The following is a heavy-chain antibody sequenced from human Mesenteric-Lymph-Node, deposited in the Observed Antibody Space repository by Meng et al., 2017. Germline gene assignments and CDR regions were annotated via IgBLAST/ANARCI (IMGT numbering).Heavy chain of an antibody. Sequence: QVQVVRSGAELKRPGSSVKVSRKASGGTFSSYAISWVRQAHGQGLEWMGGIIPIFGTANYAQKFQGRVTITADESTSTAYMELSSLRSEDTAVYYCARGASSWPYYFDYWGQGTLVTVSS. J-gene: IGHJ4*02. D-gene: IGHD6-13*01. V-gene: IGHV1-69*01. CDR1: GGTFSSYA. CDR3: ARGASSWPYYFDY. CDR2: IIPIFGTA.